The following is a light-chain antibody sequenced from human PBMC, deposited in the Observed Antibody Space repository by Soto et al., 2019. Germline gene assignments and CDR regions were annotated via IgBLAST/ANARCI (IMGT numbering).Light chain of an antibody. Sequence: QSALTQPASVSGSPGQSITISCTGTSSDVGGYNYVSWYQQHPGKAPKLMIYEVSNRPSGLSNRFFGSKSGNTASLTISGLQTEDEADYYCSSFTSINTWVFGGGTKLTVL. J-gene: IGLJ3*02. CDR2: EVS. CDR1: SSDVGGYNY. CDR3: SSFTSINTWV. V-gene: IGLV2-14*01.